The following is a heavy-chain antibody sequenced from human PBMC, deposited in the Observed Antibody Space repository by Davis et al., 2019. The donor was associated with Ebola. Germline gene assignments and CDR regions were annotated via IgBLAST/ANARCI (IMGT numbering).Heavy chain of an antibody. CDR2: ISGSGDST. CDR1: GFTFSSYG. V-gene: IGHV3-23*01. J-gene: IGHJ4*02. CDR3: AKGLGSSGWYYFDY. Sequence: PGGSLRLSCAASGFTFSSYGMHWVRQAPGKGLEWVSGISGSGDSTYYADSVKGRFTISRDNSKNTVYLQMNSLRVEDTAVYYCAKGLGSSGWYYFDYWGQGTLVTVSS. D-gene: IGHD6-19*01.